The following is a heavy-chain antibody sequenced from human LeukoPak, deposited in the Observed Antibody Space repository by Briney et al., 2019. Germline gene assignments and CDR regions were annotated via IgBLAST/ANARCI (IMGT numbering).Heavy chain of an antibody. CDR2: IIPIFGTA. Sequence: GASVKVSCKASGGTFSSYAISWVRQAPGQGLEWMGGIIPIFGTANYAQKFQGRVTITADESTSTAYMELSSLRSEDTAVYYCASRPLQWLVPLRFQHWGQGTLVTVSS. CDR1: GGTFSSYA. V-gene: IGHV1-69*01. J-gene: IGHJ1*01. D-gene: IGHD6-19*01. CDR3: ASRPLQWLVPLRFQH.